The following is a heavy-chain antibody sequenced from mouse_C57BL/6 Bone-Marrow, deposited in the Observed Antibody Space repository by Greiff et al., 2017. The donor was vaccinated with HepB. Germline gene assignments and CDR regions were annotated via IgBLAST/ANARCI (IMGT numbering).Heavy chain of an antibody. CDR3: DRGGYDYDQTAWFAY. V-gene: IGHV14-3*01. Sequence: VHVKQSVAELVRPGASVKLSCTASGFNIKNTYMHWVKQRPEQGLEWIGRIDPADGNTKYAPKFQGKATITADTSSNTAYLQLSSLTSEDTAIYYCDRGGYDYDQTAWFAYWGQGTLVTVSA. D-gene: IGHD2-4*01. CDR1: GFNIKNTY. CDR2: IDPADGNT. J-gene: IGHJ3*01.